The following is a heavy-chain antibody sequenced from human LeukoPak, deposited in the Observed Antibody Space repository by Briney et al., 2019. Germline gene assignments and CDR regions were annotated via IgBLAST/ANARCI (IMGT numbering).Heavy chain of an antibody. Sequence: PGGSLRLSCAASGFTFSSYSMNWVRQAPGKGLEWVSSISSSSYIYYADSVKGRFTISRDNAKNSLYLQMNSLRAEDTAVYYCARSENDIVATIADYYGMDVWGQGTTVTVSS. J-gene: IGHJ6*02. V-gene: IGHV3-21*01. D-gene: IGHD5-12*01. CDR1: GFTFSSYS. CDR3: ARSENDIVATIADYYGMDV. CDR2: ISSSSYI.